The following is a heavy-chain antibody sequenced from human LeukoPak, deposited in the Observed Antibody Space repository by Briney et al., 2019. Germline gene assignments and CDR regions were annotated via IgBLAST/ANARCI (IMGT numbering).Heavy chain of an antibody. CDR1: GFTFSSYA. V-gene: IGHV3-30*04. J-gene: IGHJ4*02. Sequence: GGSLRLSCAASGFTFSSYAMHWVRQAPGKGLEWVAVISYDGSNKYYADSVKGRFTISRDNSKNTLYLQMNSLRAEDTAVYYCASLAEGFDWLSYFDYWGQGTLVTVSS. D-gene: IGHD3-9*01. CDR3: ASLAEGFDWLSYFDY. CDR2: ISYDGSNK.